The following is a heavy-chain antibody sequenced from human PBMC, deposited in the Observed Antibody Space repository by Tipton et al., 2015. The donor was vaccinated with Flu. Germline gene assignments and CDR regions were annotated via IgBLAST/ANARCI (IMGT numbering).Heavy chain of an antibody. CDR2: VHYSGSS. J-gene: IGHJ4*02. Sequence: TLSLTCTVSGGFASSYFWTWIRQAPGKGLEWIGYVHYSGSSNYSPSLKSRVTISLDASKNQFSLQLTSVTAADTAIYYCARAVGYDRVYYFDSWGQGTLVTVSS. CDR3: ARAVGYDRVYYFDS. D-gene: IGHD2-15*01. CDR1: GGFASSYF. V-gene: IGHV4-59*02.